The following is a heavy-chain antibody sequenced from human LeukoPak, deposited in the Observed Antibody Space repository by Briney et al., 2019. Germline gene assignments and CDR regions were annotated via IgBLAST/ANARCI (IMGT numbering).Heavy chain of an antibody. CDR2: ISYDGSNK. J-gene: IGHJ4*02. V-gene: IGHV3-30-3*01. CDR1: GFTFSSYA. CDR3: ARDGGSYDC. D-gene: IGHD1-26*01. Sequence: GGSLRLSCAASGFTFSSYAMHWVRQAPGKGLEWVAVISYDGSNKYYADSVKGRFTISRDNSKNTLYLQMNSLRAEDTAVYYCARDGGSYDCWGQGTLVTVSS.